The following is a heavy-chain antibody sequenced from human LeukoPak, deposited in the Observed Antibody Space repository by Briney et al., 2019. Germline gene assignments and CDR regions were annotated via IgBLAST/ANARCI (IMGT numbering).Heavy chain of an antibody. CDR2: ISGSGGST. D-gene: IGHD4-23*01. CDR3: TTDRGHYGGNS. Sequence: GGSLRLSCAASGFTFSSYAMSWVRQAPGKGLEWVSAISGSGGSTYYADSVRGRFTISRDNSKNTLYLQMNSLKTEDTAVYYCTTDRGHYGGNSWGQGTLVTASS. V-gene: IGHV3-23*01. J-gene: IGHJ4*02. CDR1: GFTFSSYA.